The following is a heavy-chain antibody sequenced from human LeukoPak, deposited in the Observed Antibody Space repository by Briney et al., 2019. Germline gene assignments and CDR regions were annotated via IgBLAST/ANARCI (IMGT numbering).Heavy chain of an antibody. CDR1: GFIFSNHW. CDR2: INNDGSNT. Sequence: GGSLRLSCAVSGFIFSNHWMHWVRQAPGEGLVWVSRINNDGSNTRYADPVKGRFTISRDNAKNTLYLHMDSLRAEDTAVYYCAREIVVTALGTYYYYGMDVWGQGTTVTVSS. CDR3: AREIVVTALGTYYYYGMDV. D-gene: IGHD2-21*02. J-gene: IGHJ6*02. V-gene: IGHV3-74*01.